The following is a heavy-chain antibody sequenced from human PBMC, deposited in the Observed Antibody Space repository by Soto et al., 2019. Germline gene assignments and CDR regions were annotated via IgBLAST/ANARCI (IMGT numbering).Heavy chain of an antibody. Sequence: PGGSLRLSCAASGFTFSSYGMHWVRQAPGKGLEWVAVISYDGSNKYYADSVKGRFTISRDNSKNTLYLQMNSLRAEDTAVYYCAREIAEAGYYYYGMDVWGQGTTVTVSS. CDR1: GFTFSSYG. CDR3: AREIAEAGYYYYGMDV. CDR2: ISYDGSNK. J-gene: IGHJ6*02. V-gene: IGHV3-30*03. D-gene: IGHD6-13*01.